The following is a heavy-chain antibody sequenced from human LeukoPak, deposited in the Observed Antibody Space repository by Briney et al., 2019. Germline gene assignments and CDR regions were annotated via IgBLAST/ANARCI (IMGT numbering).Heavy chain of an antibody. CDR3: ARSIAAAGDFDY. CDR2: IWYDGNRE. CDR1: GFSFSNNG. Sequence: PGGSLRLSCAASGFSFSNNGMHWVRQAPGKGLEWVAVIWYDGNREFYADSVKGRFTISRDNSKNTLDLQMNSLRAEDTAVYYCARSIAAAGDFDYWGQGTLVTVSS. J-gene: IGHJ4*02. D-gene: IGHD6-13*01. V-gene: IGHV3-33*01.